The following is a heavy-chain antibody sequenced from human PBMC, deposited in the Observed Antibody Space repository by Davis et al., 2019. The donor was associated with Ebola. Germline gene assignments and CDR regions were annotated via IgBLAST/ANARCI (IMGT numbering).Heavy chain of an antibody. D-gene: IGHD3-22*01. CDR3: AKEYSHDNWFFEL. V-gene: IGHV3-30*18. J-gene: IGHJ2*01. Sequence: GESLKISCAASGFTFSSYSMNWVRQAPGKGLEWVAVIASDGSLHFSADSVKGRLIISRDNSKNTMYLQLNSLRVEDTAVYYWAKEYSHDNWFFELWGRGTLVTVSS. CDR1: GFTFSSYS. CDR2: IASDGSLH.